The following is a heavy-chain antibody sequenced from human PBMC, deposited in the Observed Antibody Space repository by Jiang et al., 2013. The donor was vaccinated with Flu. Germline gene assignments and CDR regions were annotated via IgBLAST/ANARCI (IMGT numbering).Heavy chain of an antibody. J-gene: IGHJ6*02. Sequence: GLVKPSQTLSLTCTVSGGSISSGSYYWSWIRQPAGKGLEWIGRIYTSGSTNYNPSLKSRVTISVDTSKNQFSLKLSSVTAADTAVYYCARVKVDSSGSPHGRTYYYYYYGMDVWGQGTTVTVSS. CDR1: GGSISSGSYY. CDR3: ARVKVDSSGSPHGRTYYYYYYGMDV. CDR2: IYTSGST. V-gene: IGHV4-61*02. D-gene: IGHD3-22*01.